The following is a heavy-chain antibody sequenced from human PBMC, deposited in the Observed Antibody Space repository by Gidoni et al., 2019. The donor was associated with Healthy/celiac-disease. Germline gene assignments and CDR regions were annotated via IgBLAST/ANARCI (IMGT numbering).Heavy chain of an antibody. CDR2: TRNKANSYTT. CDR3: AREGGGIAAAGQFDY. D-gene: IGHD6-13*01. V-gene: IGHV3-72*01. CDR1: GFPFIDHY. Sequence: EVQLVESGGGLVQPGGSLRLSCAASGFPFIDHYMDWVRQAPGKGLEWVGRTRNKANSYTTEYAASVKGRFTISRDDSKNSLYLQMNSLKTEDTAVYYCAREGGGIAAAGQFDYWGQGTLVTVSS. J-gene: IGHJ4*02.